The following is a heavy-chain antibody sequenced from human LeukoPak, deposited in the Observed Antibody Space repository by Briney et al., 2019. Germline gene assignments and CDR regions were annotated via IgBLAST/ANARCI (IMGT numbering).Heavy chain of an antibody. CDR1: GFTFSDYY. CDR2: ISSSGTTI. CDR3: ASQSYARFDP. V-gene: IGHV3-11*04. Sequence: GGSLRLSCAASGFTFSDYYMSWIRQAPGKGLEWISYISSSGTTIYYTDSVKGRFTISRDNARNSLFLQMNSLRVEDTAVYYCASQSYARFDPWGQGTLVTVSS. J-gene: IGHJ5*02. D-gene: IGHD3-16*01.